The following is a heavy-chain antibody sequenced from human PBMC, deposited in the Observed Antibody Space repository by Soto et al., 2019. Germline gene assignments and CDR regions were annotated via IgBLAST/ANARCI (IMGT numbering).Heavy chain of an antibody. V-gene: IGHV3-33*01. CDR1: GFTFSSYG. J-gene: IGHJ4*02. CDR3: ARGYRGYSYDY. CDR2: IWYDGSNK. Sequence: HPGGSLRLSCAASGFTFSSYGLHWIRQAPGKGLEWVAVIWYDGSNKYYADSVKGRFTISRDNSKNTLYLQMSSLRAEDTAVYYCARGYRGYSYDYWGQGTLVTVSS. D-gene: IGHD5-18*01.